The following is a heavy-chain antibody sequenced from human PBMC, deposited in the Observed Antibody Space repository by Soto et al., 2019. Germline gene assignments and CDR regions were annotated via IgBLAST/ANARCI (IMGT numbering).Heavy chain of an antibody. J-gene: IGHJ4*02. CDR2: MNPNSGNT. CDR1: GYTFTSYD. V-gene: IGHV1-8*01. D-gene: IGHD3-9*01. CDR3: ARGYYDILTGPEYYFDY. Sequence: QVQLVQSGAVVKKPGASVKVSCKASGYTFTSYDINWVRQATGQGLEWMGWMNPNSGNTGYAQKFQGRVTMTRNTSISTAYMELSSLRSEDTAVYYCARGYYDILTGPEYYFDYWGQGTLVTVSS.